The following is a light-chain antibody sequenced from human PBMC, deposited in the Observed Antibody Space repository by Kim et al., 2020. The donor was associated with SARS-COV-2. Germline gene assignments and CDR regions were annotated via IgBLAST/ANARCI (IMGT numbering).Light chain of an antibody. J-gene: IGKJ2*01. CDR3: QQYGSSPMYT. Sequence: SPGESATRSCRTSQSVSSSYLAGYQQKPGQAPRLLIYGASSRATGIPDRCSGSGSGTDFTLTISRLEPEDFAVYYCQQYGSSPMYTFGQGTKLEI. V-gene: IGKV3-20*01. CDR1: QSVSSSY. CDR2: GAS.